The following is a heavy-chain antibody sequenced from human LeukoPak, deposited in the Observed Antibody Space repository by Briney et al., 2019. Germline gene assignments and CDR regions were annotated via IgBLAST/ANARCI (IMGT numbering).Heavy chain of an antibody. D-gene: IGHD6-19*01. CDR3: AKAPGIAVAGTRVGPHLDY. J-gene: IGHJ4*02. V-gene: IGHV3-23*01. CDR2: ISGSGGST. CDR1: GFAFSSYA. Sequence: PGGSLRLSCAASGFAFSSYAMSWVRQAPGKGLEWVSAISGSGGSTYYADSAKGRFTISRDNSKNTLYLQMNSLRAEDTAVYYCAKAPGIAVAGTRVGPHLDYWGQGTLVTVSS.